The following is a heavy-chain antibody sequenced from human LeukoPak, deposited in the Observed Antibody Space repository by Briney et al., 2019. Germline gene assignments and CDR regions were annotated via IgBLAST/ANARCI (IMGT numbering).Heavy chain of an antibody. CDR1: GGSISSYY. J-gene: IGHJ4*02. CDR3: ARTKFGGYDRFDY. V-gene: IGHV4-59*01. D-gene: IGHD5-12*01. Sequence: SETLSLTCTVSGGSISSYYWSWIRQPPGKGLEWIGYIYYRGSTNYNPSLKSRVTISVDTSKNQFSLKLSSVTAADTAVYYCARTKFGGYDRFDYWGQGTLVTVSS. CDR2: IYYRGST.